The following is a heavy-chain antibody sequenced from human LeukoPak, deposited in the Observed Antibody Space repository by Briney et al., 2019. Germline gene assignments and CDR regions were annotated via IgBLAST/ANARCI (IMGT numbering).Heavy chain of an antibody. CDR2: IKQDGSEK. CDR3: ATVRIVVVPAARALDY. D-gene: IGHD2-2*01. V-gene: IGHV3-7*01. Sequence: PGGSLRLSCAASGFTFSSYGMHWVRQAPGKGLEWVANIKQDGSEKYYVDSVKGRFTISRDNAKKSVYLQMNSLRAEDTAVYYCATVRIVVVPAARALDYWGQGTLVTVSS. J-gene: IGHJ4*02. CDR1: GFTFSSYG.